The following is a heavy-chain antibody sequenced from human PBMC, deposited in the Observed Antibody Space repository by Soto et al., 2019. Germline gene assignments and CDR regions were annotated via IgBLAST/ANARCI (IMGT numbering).Heavy chain of an antibody. V-gene: IGHV3-30*18. J-gene: IGHJ4*02. CDR2: VSYDEITK. CDR3: AKPLGLLRRAMAQGSDY. CDR1: GFTFSSYG. D-gene: IGHD5-18*01. Sequence: GGSLRLSCAASGFTFSSYGMNWVRQAPGKGLEWVAVVSYDEITKYYADSVKGRFTISRDNSKNTVYLQMNSLRPEDTAVYYCAKPLGLLRRAMAQGSDYWGQGTLVTV.